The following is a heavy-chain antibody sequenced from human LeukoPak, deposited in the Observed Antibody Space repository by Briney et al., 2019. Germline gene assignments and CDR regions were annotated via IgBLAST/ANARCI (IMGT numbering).Heavy chain of an antibody. D-gene: IGHD6-6*01. V-gene: IGHV3-23*01. Sequence: GRSLRLSCAASGFTFSSYAMSWVRQAPGKGLEWLSGVFDSGGNTTYEDSVKDRFTTTTDNSKSMLFLLLNSLRADDTTVYYFTKDSRRGTAGRPFVYWGEGGLVTVSS. J-gene: IGHJ4*02. CDR1: GFTFSSYA. CDR3: TKDSRRGTAGRPFVY. CDR2: VFDSGGNT.